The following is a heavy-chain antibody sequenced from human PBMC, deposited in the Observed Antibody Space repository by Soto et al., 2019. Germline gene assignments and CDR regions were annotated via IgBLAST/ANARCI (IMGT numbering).Heavy chain of an antibody. V-gene: IGHV3-23*01. CDR1: GFTFSNYA. J-gene: IGHJ4*02. Sequence: EVQLLDSGGGLVQPGGSLRLSCAASGFTFSNYAMTWVRQGPGKGLEWVSGISGSGGRSYYADSVKGRFTISRDNSKSTLNLQMNSLRAEDTTVYYCAKAYFVWSSEQPYYFDFWGQRTLVTVSS. D-gene: IGHD3-16*01. CDR3: AKAYFVWSSEQPYYFDF. CDR2: ISGSGGRS.